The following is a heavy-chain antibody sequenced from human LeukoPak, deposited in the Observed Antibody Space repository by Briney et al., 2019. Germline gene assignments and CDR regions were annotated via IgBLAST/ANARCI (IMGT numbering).Heavy chain of an antibody. CDR1: GYTFTGYY. Sequence: ASVKVSCKASGYTFTGYYMHWVRQAPGQGLEWMGWINPNSGGTNYAQEFQGRVTMTRDTSISTAYMELSRLRSDDTAVYYCASFYGDYNNWFNPWGQGTLVTVSS. J-gene: IGHJ5*02. CDR3: ASFYGDYNNWFNP. D-gene: IGHD4-17*01. V-gene: IGHV1-2*02. CDR2: INPNSGGT.